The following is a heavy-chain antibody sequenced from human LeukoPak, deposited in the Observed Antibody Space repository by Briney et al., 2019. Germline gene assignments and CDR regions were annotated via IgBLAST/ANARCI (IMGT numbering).Heavy chain of an antibody. D-gene: IGHD1-26*01. CDR2: ISDSGANK. V-gene: IGHV3-23*01. CDR3: AKDVRLGGGGMDV. Sequence: PGGSLRLSCAASGFTFSTYAMNGVRQAPGKGLEWVSLISDSGANKHYAASVKGRFTISRDNSKNTLSLRMNSLRPEDTAVYYCAKDVRLGGGGMDVWRQGTPVTVSS. CDR1: GFTFSTYA. J-gene: IGHJ6*02.